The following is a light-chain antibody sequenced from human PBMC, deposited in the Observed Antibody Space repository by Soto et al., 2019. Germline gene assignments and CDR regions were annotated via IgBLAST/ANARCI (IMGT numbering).Light chain of an antibody. J-gene: IGKJ5*01. CDR1: QSVSSY. V-gene: IGKV3-11*01. CDR2: DAS. CDR3: QQRSNWPPN. Sequence: EIVLTQSPATLSLSPGERATLSCRASQSVSSYLAWYQQKPGQAPGLLIYDASNRATGIPARFSGSGSGTDFTLTISSLDPEDFAVYYCQQRSNWPPNFGQGTRLEIK.